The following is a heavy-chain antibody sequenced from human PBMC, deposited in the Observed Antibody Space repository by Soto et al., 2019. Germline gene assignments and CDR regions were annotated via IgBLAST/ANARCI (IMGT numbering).Heavy chain of an antibody. CDR2: IIPIFGTA. J-gene: IGHJ5*02. Sequence: QVQLVQSGAEVKKPGSSVQVSCKASGGTFSSYAISWVRQAPGQGLEWMGGIIPIFGTANYAQKFQGRVTITADESTSTAYMELSSLRSKDTAVYYCARQIRHTQPFDPWGQGTLVTVSS. V-gene: IGHV1-69*01. CDR3: ARQIRHTQPFDP. CDR1: GGTFSSYA. D-gene: IGHD2-2*01.